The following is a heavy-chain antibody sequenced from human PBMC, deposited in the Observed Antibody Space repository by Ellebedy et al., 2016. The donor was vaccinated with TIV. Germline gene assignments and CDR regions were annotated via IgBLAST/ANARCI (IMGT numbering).Heavy chain of an antibody. CDR2: ISAYNGNT. Sequence: ASVKVSCXASGYTFTSYGISWVRQAPGQGLEWMGWISAYNGNTNYAQKLQGRVTMTTDTSTSTAYMELRSLRSDDTAVYYCAREGPNGEYCSSTSCYAYFDYWGQGTLVTVSS. J-gene: IGHJ4*02. V-gene: IGHV1-18*01. D-gene: IGHD2-2*01. CDR1: GYTFTSYG. CDR3: AREGPNGEYCSSTSCYAYFDY.